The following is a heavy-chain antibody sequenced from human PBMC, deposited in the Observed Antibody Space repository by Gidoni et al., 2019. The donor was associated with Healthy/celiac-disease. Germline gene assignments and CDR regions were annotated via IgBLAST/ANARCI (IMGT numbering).Heavy chain of an antibody. CDR2: PNSGNT. D-gene: IGHD2-2*01. CDR3: ARGAIDIVVVPAAIVNDAFDI. Sequence: PNSGNTGYAQKFQGRVTMTRNTSISTAYMELSSLRSEDTAVYYCARGAIDIVVVPAAIVNDAFDIWGQGTMVTVSS. V-gene: IGHV1-8*01. J-gene: IGHJ3*02.